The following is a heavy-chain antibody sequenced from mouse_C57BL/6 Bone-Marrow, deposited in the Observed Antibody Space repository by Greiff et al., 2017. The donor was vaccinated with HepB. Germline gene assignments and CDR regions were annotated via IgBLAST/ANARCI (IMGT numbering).Heavy chain of an antibody. CDR2: INYDGSST. J-gene: IGHJ3*01. D-gene: IGHD1-1*01. CDR3: ARVRYYYGSSAWFAY. Sequence: EVKLMESEGGLVQPGSSMKLSCTASGFTFSDYYMAWVRQVPEKGLEWVANINYDGSSTYYLDSLKSRFIISRDNAKNILYLQMSSLKSEDTATYYCARVRYYYGSSAWFAYWGQGTLVTVSA. CDR1: GFTFSDYY. V-gene: IGHV5-16*01.